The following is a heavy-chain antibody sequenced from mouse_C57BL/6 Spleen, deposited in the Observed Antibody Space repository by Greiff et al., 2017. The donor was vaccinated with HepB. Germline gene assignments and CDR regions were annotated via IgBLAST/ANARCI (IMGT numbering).Heavy chain of an antibody. CDR2: IYPGDGDT. Sequence: QVQLKQSGPELVKPGASVKISCKASGYAFSSSWMNWVKQRPGKGLEWIGRIYPGDGDTNYNGKFKGKATLTADKSSSTAYMQLSSLTSEDSAVYFCARDDGYYEDAMDYWGQGTSVTVSS. D-gene: IGHD2-3*01. J-gene: IGHJ4*01. V-gene: IGHV1-82*01. CDR3: ARDDGYYEDAMDY. CDR1: GYAFSSSW.